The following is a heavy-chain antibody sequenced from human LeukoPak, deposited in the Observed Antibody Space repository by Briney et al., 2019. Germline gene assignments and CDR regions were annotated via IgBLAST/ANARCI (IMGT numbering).Heavy chain of an antibody. CDR1: GFTFSSYA. CDR3: ASEIAAAGPFDY. J-gene: IGHJ4*02. D-gene: IGHD6-13*01. CDR2: ISYDGSNK. Sequence: PGRSLRLSCAASGFTFSSYAMHWVRQAPGKGLAWVAVISYDGSNKYYAHSVKGRFTISSDNPNNTLYLQIHSLRAEDTGVYYGASEIAAAGPFDYWGQGTLFTVSP. V-gene: IGHV3-30-3*01.